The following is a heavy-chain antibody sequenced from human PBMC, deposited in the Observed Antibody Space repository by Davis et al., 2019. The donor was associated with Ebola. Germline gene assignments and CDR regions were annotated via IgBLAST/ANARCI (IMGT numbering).Heavy chain of an antibody. CDR2: IYYSGST. Sequence: PSETLSLTCAISGDSISSGHYWSWIRQPPGAGLEWIGYIYYSGSTNYNPSLKSRVTISVDTSKNQFSLRLTSVTAADTAIYYCATSHQIRGKDCFDYWDQGNLVIVSS. D-gene: IGHD2-2*01. CDR3: ATSHQIRGKDCFDY. V-gene: IGHV4-59*11. CDR1: GDSISSGHY. J-gene: IGHJ4*02.